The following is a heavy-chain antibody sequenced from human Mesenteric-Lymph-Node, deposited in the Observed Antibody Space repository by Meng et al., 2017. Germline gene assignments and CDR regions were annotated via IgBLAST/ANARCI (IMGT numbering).Heavy chain of an antibody. CDR3: ARAAAYNLDN. CDR1: VGSFSSINW. Sequence: QVQVEWAGLGRGKASGTLSLTCTCSVGSFSSINWLMWGLRHPGKGLVWIGGIFRSGRTDYTPSLKSRVTMSVDQSKNQFSLNLISVTAADTAVYYCARAAAYNLDNWGQGTLVTVSS. CDR2: IFRSGRT. J-gene: IGHJ4*02. V-gene: IGHV4-4*02. D-gene: IGHD5-24*01.